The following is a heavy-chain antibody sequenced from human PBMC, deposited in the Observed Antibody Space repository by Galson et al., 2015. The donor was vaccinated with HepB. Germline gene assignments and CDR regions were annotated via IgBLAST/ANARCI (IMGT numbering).Heavy chain of an antibody. CDR2: INAGNGNT. Sequence: SVKVSCKASGYTFTSYAMHWVRQAPGQRLEWMGWINAGNGNTKYSQKFQGRVTITRDTSASTAYMELSSLRSEDTAVYYCAREVVVAANYYYGMDVWGQGTTVTVSS. D-gene: IGHD2-15*01. CDR3: AREVVVAANYYYGMDV. V-gene: IGHV1-3*01. CDR1: GYTFTSYA. J-gene: IGHJ6*02.